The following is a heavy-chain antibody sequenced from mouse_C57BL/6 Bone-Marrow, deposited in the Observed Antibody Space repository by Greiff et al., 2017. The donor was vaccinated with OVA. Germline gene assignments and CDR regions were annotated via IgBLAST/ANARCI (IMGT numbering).Heavy chain of an antibody. CDR3: ARSDGSSPSYAMDY. CDR1: GYTFTSYT. J-gene: IGHJ4*01. Sequence: QVQLQQSGAELARPGASVKMSCKASGYTFTSYTMHWVKQRPGQGLEWIGYINPSSGYTKYNQKFKDKATLTADKSSSTAYMQLSSLTSEDSAVYYCARSDGSSPSYAMDYWGQGTSVTVSS. D-gene: IGHD1-1*01. V-gene: IGHV1-4*01. CDR2: INPSSGYT.